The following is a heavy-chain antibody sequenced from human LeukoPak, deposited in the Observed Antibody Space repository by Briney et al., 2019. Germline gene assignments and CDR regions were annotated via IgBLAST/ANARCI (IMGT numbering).Heavy chain of an antibody. D-gene: IGHD6-6*01. CDR2: ISGSGGST. J-gene: IGHJ4*02. CDR3: ARGYNSSSWSLFDY. Sequence: PGGSLRLSCAASGFTFSSYAMSWVRQAPGKGLEWVSAISGSGGSTYYADSVKGRSTISRDNSKNTLYLQMNSLRAEDTAVYYCARGYNSSSWSLFDYWGQGTLVTVSS. CDR1: GFTFSSYA. V-gene: IGHV3-23*01.